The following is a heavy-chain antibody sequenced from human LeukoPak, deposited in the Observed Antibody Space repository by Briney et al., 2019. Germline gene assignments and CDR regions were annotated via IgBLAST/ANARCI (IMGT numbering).Heavy chain of an antibody. V-gene: IGHV1-2*02. CDR2: MNPKNGDT. D-gene: IGHD2-2*01. CDR3: ASGRTDIVVVPATLRNYYSDY. Sequence: GASVMVSCKASGYTFTGFYLHWVRQAPGQGLEWMGWMNPKNGDTNYAQKFQGRVTMTRDTSISTAYMELSSLRSEDTAVYYCASGRTDIVVVPATLRNYYSDYWGQGTLVTVSS. J-gene: IGHJ4*02. CDR1: GYTFTGFY.